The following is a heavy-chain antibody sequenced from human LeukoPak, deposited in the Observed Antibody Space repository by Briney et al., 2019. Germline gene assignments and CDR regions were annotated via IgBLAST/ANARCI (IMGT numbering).Heavy chain of an antibody. D-gene: IGHD5-18*01. CDR2: IYSHGGT. Sequence: GGSLRLACAASGFTVSNNYMSWVRQAPGKGLEWVSLIYSHGGTNYADSVKGRFTISRDNSKNTLYLQMNSLRAEDTAVYYCARDTDVDTAMVTAFDIWGQGTMVTVSS. J-gene: IGHJ3*02. CDR1: GFTVSNNY. V-gene: IGHV3-66*01. CDR3: ARDTDVDTAMVTAFDI.